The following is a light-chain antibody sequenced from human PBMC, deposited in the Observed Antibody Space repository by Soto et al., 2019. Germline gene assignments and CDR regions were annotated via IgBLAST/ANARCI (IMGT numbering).Light chain of an antibody. Sequence: GDRVTITCLASQSISSWLAWYQQKPGKASKLLIYDASSLESGVPSRFSGSGSGTEFTLTISSLQPDDFATYYCQQYNSYSLWTFGQGTK. CDR1: QSISSW. V-gene: IGKV1-5*01. CDR2: DAS. CDR3: QQYNSYSLWT. J-gene: IGKJ1*01.